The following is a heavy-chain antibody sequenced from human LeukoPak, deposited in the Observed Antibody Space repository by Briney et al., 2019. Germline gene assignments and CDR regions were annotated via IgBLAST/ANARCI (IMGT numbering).Heavy chain of an antibody. Sequence: QAGGSLRLSCAASGFTVSSNYMSWVRQAPGKGLEWVSVIYSGGSTYYADSVKGRFTISRDNSKNTLYLQMNSLRAEDTAVYYCARSVRGVIRTDFDYWGQGTLVTVSS. D-gene: IGHD3-10*01. J-gene: IGHJ4*02. CDR3: ARSVRGVIRTDFDY. CDR1: GFTVSSNY. CDR2: IYSGGST. V-gene: IGHV3-66*01.